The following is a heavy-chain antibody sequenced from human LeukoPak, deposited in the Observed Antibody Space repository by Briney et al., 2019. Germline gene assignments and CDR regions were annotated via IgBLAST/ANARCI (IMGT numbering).Heavy chain of an antibody. J-gene: IGHJ6*02. CDR2: MNPNSGNT. CDR1: GYTFTSHA. CDR3: ARGRLVRYYDYVWGSYLMDV. V-gene: IGHV1-18*01. D-gene: IGHD3-16*02. Sequence: ASVKVSCKASGYTFTSHAMHWVRQAPGQRLEWMGWMNPNSGNTNYAQKLQGRVTMTTDTSTSTAYMELRSLRSDDTAVYYCARGRLVRYYDYVWGSYLMDVWGQGTTVTVSS.